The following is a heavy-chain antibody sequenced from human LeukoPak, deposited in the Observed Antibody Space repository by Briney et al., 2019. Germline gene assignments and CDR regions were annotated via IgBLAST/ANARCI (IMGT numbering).Heavy chain of an antibody. CDR1: GFTFSSYG. CDR2: IRYDGSNK. V-gene: IGHV3-30*02. Sequence: GGSLRLSCAASGFTFSSYGMHWVRQAPGKGLEWVAFIRYDGSNKYYADSVKGRFTISRDNSKNTLYLQMNSLRAEDTAVYYCARATMVRGVIGSIDYWGQGTLVTVPS. D-gene: IGHD3-10*01. CDR3: ARATMVRGVIGSIDY. J-gene: IGHJ4*02.